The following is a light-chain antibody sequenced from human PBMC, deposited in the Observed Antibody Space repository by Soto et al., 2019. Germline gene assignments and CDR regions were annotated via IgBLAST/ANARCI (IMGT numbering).Light chain of an antibody. J-gene: IGKJ4*01. CDR2: KAS. CDR3: QQYNSYPIT. CDR1: QSISSW. Sequence: DIQMTQSPSTLSASVGDRVTITCRASQSISSWLAWYQQKPGKAPKLLIYKASSLESGVPSRFSGSGSWTEFTLTISSLQPDDFATYYCQQYNSYPITFGGGTKVEIK. V-gene: IGKV1-5*03.